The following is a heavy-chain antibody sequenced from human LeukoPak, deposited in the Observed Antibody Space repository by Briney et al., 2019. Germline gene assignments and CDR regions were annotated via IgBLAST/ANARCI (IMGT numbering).Heavy chain of an antibody. D-gene: IGHD1-26*01. CDR1: GFTFDDYA. J-gene: IGHJ4*02. CDR2: ISWNGISI. V-gene: IGHV3-9*01. CDR3: ARDKIVGATHFDY. Sequence: GGSLRLSCAASGFTFDDYAMHWVRQAPGKGLEWVSGISWNGISIDYADSVKGRFTISRDNAKNSLYLQMNSLTAEDTAVYYCARDKIVGATHFDYWGQGTLVTVSS.